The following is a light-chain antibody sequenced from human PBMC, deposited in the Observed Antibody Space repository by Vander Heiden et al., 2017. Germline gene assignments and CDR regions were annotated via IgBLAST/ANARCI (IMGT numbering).Light chain of an antibody. CDR2: KAS. V-gene: IGKV1-5*03. J-gene: IGKJ2*01. CDR1: QSISSW. Sequence: DIQLTQSPSTLSASVGDRVTITCRASQSISSWLAWYQQKPGKVPNLLIYKASNLESGVPSRFSGSGSGTEFTLAISSLQPGDLATYYCQQYDSFPHTFGQGTKLEIK. CDR3: QQYDSFPHT.